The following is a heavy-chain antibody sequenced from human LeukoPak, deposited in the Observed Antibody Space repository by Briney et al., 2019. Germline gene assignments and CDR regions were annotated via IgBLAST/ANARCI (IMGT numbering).Heavy chain of an antibody. CDR2: ISWNSGSI. D-gene: IGHD6-13*01. Sequence: GRSLRLSCAASGFTFDDYAMHWVRQAPGKGLEWVSGISWNSGSIGYADSVKGRFTISRDNAKNSLYLQMNSLRAEDTALYYCAKDRSSSWYDSFDYWGQGTLVTVSS. CDR3: AKDRSSSWYDSFDY. J-gene: IGHJ4*02. CDR1: GFTFDDYA. V-gene: IGHV3-9*01.